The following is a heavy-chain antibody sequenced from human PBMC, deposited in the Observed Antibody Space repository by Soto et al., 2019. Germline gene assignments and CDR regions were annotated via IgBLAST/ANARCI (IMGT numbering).Heavy chain of an antibody. CDR3: ARYGGPPVLGSYDMDV. D-gene: IGHD7-27*01. Sequence: GGSLRLSCAASGFTFSSYEMNWVRQAPGKGLEWVSYISSSGSTIYYADSVKGRFTISRDNAKNSLYLQMNSLRAEDTAVYYCARYGGPPVLGSYDMDVWGQGTTVTV. CDR1: GFTFSSYE. J-gene: IGHJ6*02. CDR2: ISSSGSTI. V-gene: IGHV3-48*03.